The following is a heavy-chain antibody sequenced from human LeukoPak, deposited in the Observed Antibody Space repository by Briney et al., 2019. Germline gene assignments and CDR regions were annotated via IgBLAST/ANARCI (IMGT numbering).Heavy chain of an antibody. J-gene: IGHJ4*02. CDR1: GFTFSSYG. CDR3: AKGPYGGTYPSYCEY. D-gene: IGHD4/OR15-4a*01. V-gene: IGHV3-30*02. CDR2: LRYDGSTA. Sequence: GGSLRFSCAASGFTFSSYGMYWVRQAPGKGLEWVAFLRYDGSTAFYGDSVKGRFTMSRDISKSTLFLQMNNLRPEDTAVYYCAKGPYGGTYPSYCEYWGQGTLVTVSS.